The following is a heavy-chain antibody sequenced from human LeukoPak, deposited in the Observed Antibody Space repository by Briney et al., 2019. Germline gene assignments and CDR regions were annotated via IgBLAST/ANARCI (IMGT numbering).Heavy chain of an antibody. CDR2: IYSGGST. J-gene: IGHJ5*02. CDR3: ASSNYYDSSGYYH. CDR1: GFTVSSNY. V-gene: IGHV3-53*01. Sequence: GGSLRLXCAASGFTVSSNYMSWVRQAPGEGLEWVSVIYSGGSTYYADFVKGRFTISRDNSKNTLYLEMNSLRAEDTAVYYYASSNYYDSSGYYHWGQGTLVTVSS. D-gene: IGHD3-22*01.